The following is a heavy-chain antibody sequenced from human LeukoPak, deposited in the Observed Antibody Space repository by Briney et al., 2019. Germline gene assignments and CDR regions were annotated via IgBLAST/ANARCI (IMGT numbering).Heavy chain of an antibody. CDR2: IYTSGST. V-gene: IGHV4-4*07. Sequence: SETLPLTCTVSGGSISSYYWSWIRQPAGKGLEWIGRIYTSGSTDYNPSLKSRVTMSVDTSKNQFSLKLSSVTAADTAVYYCAREMSHYDFWSGYYIFDYWGQGTLVTVSS. J-gene: IGHJ4*02. D-gene: IGHD3-3*01. CDR1: GGSISSYY. CDR3: AREMSHYDFWSGYYIFDY.